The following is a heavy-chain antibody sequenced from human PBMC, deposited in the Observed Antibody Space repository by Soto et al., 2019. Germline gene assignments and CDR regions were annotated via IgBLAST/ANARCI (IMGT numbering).Heavy chain of an antibody. CDR2: ISAYNGNT. J-gene: IGHJ4*02. V-gene: IGHV1-18*04. D-gene: IGHD3-22*01. CDR1: GYTFTSYG. Sequence: GASVKVSCKASGYTFTSYGISWVRQAPGQGLEWMGWISAYNGNTNYAQKLQGRVTMTTDTSTSTAYMELRSLRSDDTAVYYCARAQGQNYYDSSGYLLKRPFDYWGQGTLVTVSS. CDR3: ARAQGQNYYDSSGYLLKRPFDY.